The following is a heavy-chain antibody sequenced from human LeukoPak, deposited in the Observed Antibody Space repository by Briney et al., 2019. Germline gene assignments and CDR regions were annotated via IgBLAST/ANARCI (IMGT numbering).Heavy chain of an antibody. CDR2: IYYSGST. CDR1: GGSISSSSYY. Sequence: SETLSLTCTVSGGSISSSSYYWGWIRQPSGKGLEWIGSIYYSGSTYYNPSLKGRVTISVDTSKNQFSLKLSSVTAADTAVYYCARHSSTPHPYYDFWSGYYSPTYYFDYWGQGTLVTVSS. J-gene: IGHJ4*02. D-gene: IGHD3-3*01. CDR3: ARHSSTPHPYYDFWSGYYSPTYYFDY. V-gene: IGHV4-39*01.